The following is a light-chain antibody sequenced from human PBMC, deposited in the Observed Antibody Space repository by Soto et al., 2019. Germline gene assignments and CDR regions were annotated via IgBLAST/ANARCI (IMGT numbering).Light chain of an antibody. CDR3: QSYDSRLSEYV. Sequence: QSVLTQPASVSGSPGQSITISCTGTSSDVGGYNYVSWYQQHPGKAPKLMIYDDSNRPSGVSNRFSGSKSGNTASLTITELQPEDEADYFCQSYDSRLSEYVFGSGTKVTVL. J-gene: IGLJ1*01. CDR1: SSDVGGYNY. V-gene: IGLV2-14*01. CDR2: DDS.